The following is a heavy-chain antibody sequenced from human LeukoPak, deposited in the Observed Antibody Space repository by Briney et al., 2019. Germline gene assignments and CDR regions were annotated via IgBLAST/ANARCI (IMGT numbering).Heavy chain of an antibody. D-gene: IGHD3-22*01. V-gene: IGHV4-59*11. CDR2: IYYSGTT. CDR1: GGSISSHY. J-gene: IGHJ4*02. CDR3: ARGTGFYDSSGHYYWGYFDS. Sequence: SETLSLTCTVSGGSISSHYWSWFRQTPGERPEWIAFIYYSGTTNYNPSLKGRVTISIDSSKNQFSLKLSSVSAADTAIYYCARGTGFYDSSGHYYWGYFDSWGQGTLVPVSS.